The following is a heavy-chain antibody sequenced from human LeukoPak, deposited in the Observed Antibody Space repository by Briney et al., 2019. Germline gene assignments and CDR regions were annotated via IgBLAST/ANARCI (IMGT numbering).Heavy chain of an antibody. D-gene: IGHD3-10*01. CDR2: ISSSGIT. J-gene: IGHJ4*02. CDR3: ARDLLGYYSGSFDF. Sequence: SETLSLTCSVSGGTISTNIYYWSWIRQPAGKGLEWIGRISSSGITNYNSSLKSRVTMSIDTSKNQFSLRLDSVTAADTAVYYCARDLLGYYSGSFDFWGQGTLVTVSS. CDR1: GGTISTNIYY. V-gene: IGHV4-61*02.